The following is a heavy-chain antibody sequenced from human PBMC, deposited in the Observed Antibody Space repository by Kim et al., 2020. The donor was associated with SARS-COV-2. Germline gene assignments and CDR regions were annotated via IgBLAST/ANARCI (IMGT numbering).Heavy chain of an antibody. D-gene: IGHD6-19*01. J-gene: IGHJ6*02. CDR2: INSDGSST. V-gene: IGHV3-74*01. CDR3: ARDRAVAGIARWGYYFYYGMDV. CDR1: GFTFSSYW. Sequence: GGSLRLSCAASGFTFSSYWMHWVRQAPGKGLVWVSRINSDGSSTSYADSVKGRFTISRDNAKNTLYLQMNSLRAEDTAVYYCARDRAVAGIARWGYYFYYGMDVSGQGTTVTLSS.